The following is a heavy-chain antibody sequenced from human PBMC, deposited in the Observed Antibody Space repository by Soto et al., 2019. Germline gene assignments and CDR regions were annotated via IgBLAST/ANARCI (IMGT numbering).Heavy chain of an antibody. J-gene: IGHJ6*03. V-gene: IGHV3-30*18. Sequence: QVQLVESGGGVVQPGRSLRLSCAASGFTFSSYGMHWVRQAPGKGLEWVAVISYDGSKYYADSVKGRFTISRDNSKNTLYLQMNSLRAEDTAVYYCAKDGLGWLPYMDVWGKGTTVTVSS. CDR2: ISYDGSK. CDR1: GFTFSSYG. D-gene: IGHD5-12*01. CDR3: AKDGLGWLPYMDV.